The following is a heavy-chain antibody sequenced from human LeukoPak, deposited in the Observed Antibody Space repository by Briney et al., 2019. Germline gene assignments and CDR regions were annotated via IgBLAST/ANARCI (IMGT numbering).Heavy chain of an antibody. D-gene: IGHD2-15*01. Sequence: PGGSLRLSCAASGFTFDDYAMHWVRQAPGKGLEWVSGISWNSGSIGYADSVKGRFTISRDNAKNSLYLQMNSLRAEDTAVYYCARALEVVGGHYGMDVWGQGTTVTVSS. J-gene: IGHJ6*02. CDR2: ISWNSGSI. V-gene: IGHV3-9*01. CDR3: ARALEVVGGHYGMDV. CDR1: GFTFDDYA.